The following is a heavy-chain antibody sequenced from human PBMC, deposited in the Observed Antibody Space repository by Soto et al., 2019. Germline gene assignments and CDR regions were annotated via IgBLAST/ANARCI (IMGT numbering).Heavy chain of an antibody. CDR1: GFTFSNAW. Sequence: GGSLRLSCAASGFTFSNAWMNWVRQAPGKGLEWVGRIKSKTDGGTTDYAAPVKGRFTISRHDSINKLYLQMNSLKTEDAAVYYCTTDSMILAAADPTFDYWGQGTLVTVSS. D-gene: IGHD6-13*01. CDR2: IKSKTDGGTT. J-gene: IGHJ4*02. V-gene: IGHV3-15*07. CDR3: TTDSMILAAADPTFDY.